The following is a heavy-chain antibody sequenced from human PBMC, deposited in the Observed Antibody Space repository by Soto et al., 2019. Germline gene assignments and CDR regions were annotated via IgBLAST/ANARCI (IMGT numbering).Heavy chain of an antibody. CDR2: ISGSGGST. V-gene: IGHV3-23*01. CDR3: AKDRAAARSCYGMDV. Sequence: GSLRLSCAASGFTFSSYAMSWVRQAPGKGLEWVSAISGSGGSTYYADSVKGRFTISRDNSKNTLCLQMNSLRAEDTAVYYCAKDRAAARSCYGMDVWGQGTTVTVSS. D-gene: IGHD6-13*01. J-gene: IGHJ6*02. CDR1: GFTFSSYA.